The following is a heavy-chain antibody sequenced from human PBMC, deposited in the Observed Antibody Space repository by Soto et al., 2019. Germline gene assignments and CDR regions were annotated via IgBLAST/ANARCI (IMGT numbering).Heavy chain of an antibody. V-gene: IGHV3-23*01. CDR3: AKALRPSLNFFYYRDV. D-gene: IGHD2-2*01. J-gene: IGHJ6*03. CDR2: LGGNGFTT. Sequence: EVQLLESGGGLVQPGGSLRLSCVVSGFTFGSYAMSWVRQAPEKGPEWVAILGGNGFTTYYADSVKGRFTISGDKSKSTLFLQMNSLRADDTCVYYCAKALRPSLNFFYYRDVWGRGTSVTVSS. CDR1: GFTFGSYA.